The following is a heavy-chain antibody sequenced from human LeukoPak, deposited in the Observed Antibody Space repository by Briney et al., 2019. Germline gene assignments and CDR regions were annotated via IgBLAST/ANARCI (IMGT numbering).Heavy chain of an antibody. J-gene: IGHJ4*02. CDR1: GGAITSGGYS. CDR2: IYDRGPT. Sequence: PSETLSLTCTVSGGAITSGGYSWNWIRQPPGKGLEWIGCIYDRGPTYYNPSLKSRITISVDRPKNQFFLNVTSVTAEDTAVYYCARWYCSSTSCYYDYWGQGTLVTVSS. D-gene: IGHD2-2*01. V-gene: IGHV4-30-2*01. CDR3: ARWYCSSTSCYYDY.